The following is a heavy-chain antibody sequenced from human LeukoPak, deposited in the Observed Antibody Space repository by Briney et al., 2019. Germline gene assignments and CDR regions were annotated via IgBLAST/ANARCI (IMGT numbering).Heavy chain of an antibody. J-gene: IGHJ5*02. CDR1: GFTFSSYG. V-gene: IGHV3-23*01. D-gene: IGHD3-22*01. CDR2: ISGSGDNT. CDR3: ARDLGQYYDTSDNWFDP. Sequence: GGSLRLSCAASGFTFSSYGMHWVRQAPGQGLEWVSGISGSGDNTYYADSVKGRFTISRDNSKNTLYLQMNSLRAEDTAVYYCARDLGQYYDTSDNWFDPWGQGTLVTVSS.